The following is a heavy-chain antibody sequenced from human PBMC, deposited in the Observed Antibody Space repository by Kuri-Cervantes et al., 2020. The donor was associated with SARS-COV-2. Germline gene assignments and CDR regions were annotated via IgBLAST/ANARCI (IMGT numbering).Heavy chain of an antibody. CDR2: INPNSGGT. J-gene: IGHJ4*02. CDR1: GYTFTGYY. D-gene: IGHD6-19*01. CDR3: AKDRRGIAVAGILFDY. V-gene: IGHV1-2*04. Sequence: ASVKVSCKASGYTFTGYYMHWVRQAPGQGLEWMGWINPNSGGTNYAQKFQGWVTMTRDTSISTAYMELSRLRSDDTAVYYCAKDRRGIAVAGILFDYWGQGTLVTVAS.